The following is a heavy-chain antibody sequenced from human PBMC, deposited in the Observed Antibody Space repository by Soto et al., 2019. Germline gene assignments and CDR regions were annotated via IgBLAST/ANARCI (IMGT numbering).Heavy chain of an antibody. V-gene: IGHV5-51*01. CDR2: IYPGDSDT. J-gene: IGHJ6*02. Sequence: GESLKISCKGSGYSFTSYLIGWVRQMPGKGLEWMGIIYPGDSDTRYSPSFQGQVTISADKSISTAYLQWSSLKASDTAMYYCARHDIVVVVAATRNYYYYGMDVWGQGTTVTVSS. CDR3: ARHDIVVVVAATRNYYYYGMDV. D-gene: IGHD2-15*01. CDR1: GYSFTSYL.